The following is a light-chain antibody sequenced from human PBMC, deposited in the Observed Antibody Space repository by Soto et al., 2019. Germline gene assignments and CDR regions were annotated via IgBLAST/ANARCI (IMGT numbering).Light chain of an antibody. V-gene: IGKV3-20*01. CDR1: QSLSASY. CDR3: QQYNSYSVT. J-gene: IGKJ1*01. Sequence: EIVLTQSPGTPSLSPGERATLFCRASQSLSASYLAWYQQKPGQAPRLLVYGASSRATGIPDRFSGSGSGTEFTLTISSLQPDDFATYYCQQYNSYSVTFGQGTKVDIK. CDR2: GAS.